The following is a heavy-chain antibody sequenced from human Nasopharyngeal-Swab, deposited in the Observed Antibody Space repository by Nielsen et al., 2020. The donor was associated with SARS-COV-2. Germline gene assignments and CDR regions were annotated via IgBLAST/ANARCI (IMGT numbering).Heavy chain of an antibody. D-gene: IGHD3-10*01. Sequence: VRQAPGKGLERMGRIDPSDSYTNYSPSFQGHVTISADKSISTAYLQWSSLKASDTAMYYCARHLRRRGFYYYYYMDVWGKGTTVTVSS. CDR3: ARHLRRRGFYYYYYMDV. V-gene: IGHV5-10-1*01. CDR2: IDPSDSYT. J-gene: IGHJ6*03.